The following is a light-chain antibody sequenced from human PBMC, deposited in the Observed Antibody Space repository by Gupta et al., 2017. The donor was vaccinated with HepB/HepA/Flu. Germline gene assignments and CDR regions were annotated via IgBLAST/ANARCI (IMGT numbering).Light chain of an antibody. CDR3: CSFTDSSAFVL. CDR1: GRDVGRYNL. CDR2: EVT. V-gene: IGLV2-23*02. J-gene: IGLJ2*01. Sequence: QSALTQPDSVSGSPGQSITISCPGTGRDVGRYNLVSWYQQHPGKAPKLIIYEVTTRPSGVSNRFSGSKSGSTASLTISGLQAEDEADYYCCSFTDSSAFVLFGGGTKLTVL.